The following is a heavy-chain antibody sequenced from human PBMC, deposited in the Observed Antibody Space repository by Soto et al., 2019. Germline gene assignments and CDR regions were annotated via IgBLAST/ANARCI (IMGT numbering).Heavy chain of an antibody. Sequence: GSLRLSCAASGFTFSSYAMSWVRQAPGKGLEWVSAISGSGGSTYYADSVKGRFTISRDNSKNTLYLQMNSLRAEDTAVYYWAKAIYYDFWSGYYDPAYFDYWGQGTLVPVPS. V-gene: IGHV3-23*01. D-gene: IGHD3-3*01. J-gene: IGHJ4*02. CDR3: AKAIYYDFWSGYYDPAYFDY. CDR1: GFTFSSYA. CDR2: ISGSGGST.